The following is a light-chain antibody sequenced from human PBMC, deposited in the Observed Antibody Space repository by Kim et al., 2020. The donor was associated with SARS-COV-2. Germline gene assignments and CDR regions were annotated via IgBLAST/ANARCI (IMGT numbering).Light chain of an antibody. V-gene: IGKV1-NL1*01. Sequence: ASVGDTVTIPCLASQAISNSLAWYRLTPGEAPKLLLYGASTLQSGVPSRFSGRGSGTDYTLTISSLKPEDVGAYYCQQSYSIPWTFGQGTKVDIK. J-gene: IGKJ1*01. CDR1: QAISNS. CDR2: GAS. CDR3: QQSYSIPWT.